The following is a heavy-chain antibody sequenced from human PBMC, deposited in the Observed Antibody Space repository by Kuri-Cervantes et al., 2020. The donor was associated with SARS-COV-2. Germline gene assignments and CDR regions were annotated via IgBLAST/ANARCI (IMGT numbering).Heavy chain of an antibody. Sequence: GESLKISCAASGFTFSSYAMHWVRQAPGKGLEWVAVISYDGSNKYYADSVKGRFTISRDNSKNTLYLQMNSLRAEDTALHYCARDLIFVAYNRGTGAFDIWGQGTMVTVS. CDR3: ARDLIFVAYNRGTGAFDI. J-gene: IGHJ3*02. V-gene: IGHV3-30-3*01. CDR2: ISYDGSNK. CDR1: GFTFSSYA. D-gene: IGHD3-10*01.